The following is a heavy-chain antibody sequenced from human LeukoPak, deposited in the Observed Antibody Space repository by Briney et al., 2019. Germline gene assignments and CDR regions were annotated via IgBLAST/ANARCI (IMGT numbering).Heavy chain of an antibody. D-gene: IGHD3-9*01. CDR1: GGSISSSSYY. CDR3: AREGEYYDILTGYYSWFDP. V-gene: IGHV4-39*07. CDR2: IYYSGST. J-gene: IGHJ5*02. Sequence: PSETLSLTCTVSGGSISSSSYYWGWIRQPPGKGLEWIGSIYYSGSTYYNPSLKSRVTISVDTSKNQFSLKLSSVTAADTAVYYCAREGEYYDILTGYYSWFDPWGQGTLVTVSS.